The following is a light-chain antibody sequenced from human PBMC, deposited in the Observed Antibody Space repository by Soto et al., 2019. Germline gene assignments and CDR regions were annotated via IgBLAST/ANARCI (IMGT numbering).Light chain of an antibody. Sequence: QSVLTQPPSASGSPGQSVTISCTGTSSDVGGYNYVSWYQQHPGKAPKLMIYEVSKRPSGVPDRFSGCKSGNTASLTVSGLQAEDEADYYCCSYAGTNNFYVFGTGTKVTVL. J-gene: IGLJ1*01. CDR1: SSDVGGYNY. CDR2: EVS. CDR3: CSYAGTNNFYV. V-gene: IGLV2-8*01.